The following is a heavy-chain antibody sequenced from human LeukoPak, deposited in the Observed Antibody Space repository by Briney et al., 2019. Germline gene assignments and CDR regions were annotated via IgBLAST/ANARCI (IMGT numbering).Heavy chain of an antibody. J-gene: IGHJ5*02. D-gene: IGHD6-19*01. CDR3: ARAYSSGRGGWFDP. Sequence: GASVKVSCKASGYTFTSYAMHWVRQAPGQRLEWMGWINAGNGNTKYSQKFQGRVTITRDTSASTAYMELSSLRSEDTAVYYCARAYSSGRGGWFDPWGQGTLVTVSS. CDR2: INAGNGNT. CDR1: GYTFTSYA. V-gene: IGHV1-3*01.